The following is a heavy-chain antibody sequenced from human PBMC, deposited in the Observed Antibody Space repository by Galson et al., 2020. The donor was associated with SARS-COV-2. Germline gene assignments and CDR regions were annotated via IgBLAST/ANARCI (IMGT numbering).Heavy chain of an antibody. Sequence: SGPTLVKPTQTRTLTYTFPRFSLSTSGMCVSWIRQPPGKALEWLARIDWDDDKYYSKSLKNRLTISKDTSKNHVVLTMTNMDPVDTATYYCARMVARITALDYWGQGTLVTVSS. CDR3: ARMVARITALDY. CDR1: RFSLSTSGMC. J-gene: IGHJ4*02. CDR2: IDWDDDK. D-gene: IGHD5-12*01. V-gene: IGHV2-70*11.